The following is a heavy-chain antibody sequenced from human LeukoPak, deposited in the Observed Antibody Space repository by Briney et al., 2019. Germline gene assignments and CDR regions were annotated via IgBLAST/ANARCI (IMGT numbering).Heavy chain of an antibody. J-gene: IGHJ4*02. D-gene: IGHD1-26*01. CDR1: GGSISGYY. Sequence: SETLSLTCTVSGGSISGYYWSWIRQPPGKGLEWIGYIYYSGSTNYNPSLKSRVTISVDTSKNQFSLKLSSVTAADTAVYYCARDGIVGATRSNFDYWGQGTLVTVSS. V-gene: IGHV4-59*01. CDR2: IYYSGST. CDR3: ARDGIVGATRSNFDY.